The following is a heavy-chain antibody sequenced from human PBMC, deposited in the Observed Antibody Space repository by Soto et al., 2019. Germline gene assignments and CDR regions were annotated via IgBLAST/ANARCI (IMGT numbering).Heavy chain of an antibody. V-gene: IGHV2-5*02. CDR3: AHTPYGSGTYYEGALDY. J-gene: IGHJ4*02. CDR1: GFSLSTSGVG. Sequence: QITLKESGPTLVKPTQTLTLTCTFSGFSLSTSGVGVGWIRQSPGQALAWLAVIYWDEDKRYSPSLKSRLTINKDTSKNQVVLTMTNMDPVDTGTYYCAHTPYGSGTYYEGALDYWGQGTLVTVSS. CDR2: IYWDEDK. D-gene: IGHD3-10*01.